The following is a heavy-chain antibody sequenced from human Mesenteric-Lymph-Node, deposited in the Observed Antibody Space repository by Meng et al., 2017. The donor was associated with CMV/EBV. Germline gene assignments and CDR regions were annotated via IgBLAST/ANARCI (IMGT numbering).Heavy chain of an antibody. V-gene: IGHV4-34*01. CDR2: INHSGST. J-gene: IGHJ4*02. CDR3: ARHQRWLKSEGGFNY. D-gene: IGHD4-23*01. CDR1: GGSFSGYY. Sequence: VQLQQWGEGLLKPSETLSLTCAVYGGSFSGYYWSWIRQPPGKGLEWIGEINHSGSTNYNPSLKSRVTISVDTSKNQFSLKLSSVTAADTAVYYCARHQRWLKSEGGFNYWGQGTLVTVSS.